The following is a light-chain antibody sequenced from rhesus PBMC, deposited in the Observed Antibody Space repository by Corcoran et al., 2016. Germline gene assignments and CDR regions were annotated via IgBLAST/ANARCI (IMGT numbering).Light chain of an antibody. CDR1: QSVGSY. Sequence: ETVVTQSPATLSLSPGERATLSCRASQSVGSYLAWYQQKPGQAPRLLIYGASSRATGIPDRFSGSGSGTYFTLTISSLEPEDVGVYYCQQSSSISHSFGQGTKVEIK. CDR3: QQSSSISHS. J-gene: IGKJ2*01. V-gene: IGKV3-24*04. CDR2: GAS.